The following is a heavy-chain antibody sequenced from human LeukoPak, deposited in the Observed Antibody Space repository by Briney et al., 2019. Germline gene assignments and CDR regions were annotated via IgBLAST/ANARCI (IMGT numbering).Heavy chain of an antibody. J-gene: IGHJ5*02. CDR2: IYYSGST. CDR1: GGSISSYY. CDR3: ARGLDSGSGRSLWFDP. Sequence: RTSETLSLTCTVSGGSISSYYWSWIRQPPGKGLEWIGYIYYSGSTNYNPSLKSRVTISVDTSKNQFSLKLSSVTAADTAVYYCARGLDSGSGRSLWFDPWGQGTLVTVSS. V-gene: IGHV4-59*12. D-gene: IGHD3-10*01.